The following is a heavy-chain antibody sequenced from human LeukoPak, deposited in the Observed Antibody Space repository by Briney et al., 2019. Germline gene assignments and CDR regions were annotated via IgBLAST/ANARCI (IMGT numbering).Heavy chain of an antibody. CDR2: IFPSGGEI. CDR3: AREGIVVVPARHFDL. Sequence: GGSLRLSCAASGFTFSTFAMIWVRQPPGKGLEWVSSIFPSGGEIHYADSVRGRFTISRDNSKSTLSLQMNSLRAEDTAIYYCAREGIVVVPARHFDLWGRGTVVTVSS. CDR1: GFTFSTFA. J-gene: IGHJ2*01. D-gene: IGHD2-2*01. V-gene: IGHV3-23*01.